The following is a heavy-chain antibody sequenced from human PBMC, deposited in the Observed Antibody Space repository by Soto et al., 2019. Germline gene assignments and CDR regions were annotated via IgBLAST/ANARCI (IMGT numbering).Heavy chain of an antibody. Sequence: ASVKVSCKASGYTFTGYYMQWVRQAPGQGLEWMGWINPNSGGTNYAQKFQGWVTMTRDTSISTAYMELNSLRSDYTAVYYCSREGGSGIYYGAFEIWGQGTMVTVSS. CDR1: GYTFTGYY. V-gene: IGHV1-2*04. CDR2: INPNSGGT. D-gene: IGHD3-10*01. J-gene: IGHJ3*02. CDR3: SREGGSGIYYGAFEI.